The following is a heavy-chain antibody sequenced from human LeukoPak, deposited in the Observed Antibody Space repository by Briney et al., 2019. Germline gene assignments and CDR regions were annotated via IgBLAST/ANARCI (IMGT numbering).Heavy chain of an antibody. Sequence: GGSLRLSCVVSGFPVRSNDMSWVRQAPGKGLEWVSAIYSAGTPYYADSVKGRFTISRDNAKNSQYLQMNNLRAEDTAVYYCARDDPPNYDILTGYYDALDIWGQGTMVTVSS. CDR2: IYSAGTP. V-gene: IGHV3-53*01. CDR1: GFPVRSND. D-gene: IGHD3-9*01. J-gene: IGHJ3*02. CDR3: ARDDPPNYDILTGYYDALDI.